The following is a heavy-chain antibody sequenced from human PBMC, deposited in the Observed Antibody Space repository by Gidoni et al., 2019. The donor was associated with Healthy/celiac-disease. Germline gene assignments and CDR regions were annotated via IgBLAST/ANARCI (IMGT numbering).Heavy chain of an antibody. CDR2: TYYRSKWYN. Sequence: QVQLQQSGPGLVKPSQTLSLTCAISGDSVSSNSAAWNWTRHSPSRGLEWLGRTYYRSKWYNDYAVSVKSRITINPDTSKNQFSLQLNSVTPEDTAVYYCAREESPHIVVVPAAMLRDYYYYGMDVWGQGTTVTVSS. J-gene: IGHJ6*02. V-gene: IGHV6-1*01. CDR1: GDSVSSNSAA. CDR3: AREESPHIVVVPAAMLRDYYYYGMDV. D-gene: IGHD2-2*01.